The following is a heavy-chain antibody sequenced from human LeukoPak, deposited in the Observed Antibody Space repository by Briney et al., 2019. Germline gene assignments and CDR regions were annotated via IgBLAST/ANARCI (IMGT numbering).Heavy chain of an antibody. CDR1: GFTFSDYY. D-gene: IGHD6-19*01. CDR3: ARDRYIAVPDY. J-gene: IGHJ4*02. CDR2: ISSSGSTM. Sequence: GGSLRLSCAASGFTFSDYYMSWIRQAPGKGLEWVSYISSSGSTMYYADSVKGRFTISRDNAKNSLYLQMNSLRAEDTAVYYCARDRYIAVPDYWGQGTLVTVSS. V-gene: IGHV3-11*04.